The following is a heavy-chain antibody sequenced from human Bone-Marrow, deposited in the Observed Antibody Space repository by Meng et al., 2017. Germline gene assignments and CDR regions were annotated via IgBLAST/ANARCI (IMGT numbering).Heavy chain of an antibody. CDR3: ARVGYYDSSNYYAYFQH. CDR2: INSDGSDT. V-gene: IGHV3-74*01. D-gene: IGHD3-22*01. CDR1: EFNFRTYA. J-gene: IGHJ1*01. Sequence: GESLKISCAASEFNFRTYAMHWVRQAPGKGLVWVSRINSDGSDTSYADSVKGRFTISRDNAKNTLYLQMNSLRAEDTAVYYCARVGYYDSSNYYAYFQHWGQGTLVTVSS.